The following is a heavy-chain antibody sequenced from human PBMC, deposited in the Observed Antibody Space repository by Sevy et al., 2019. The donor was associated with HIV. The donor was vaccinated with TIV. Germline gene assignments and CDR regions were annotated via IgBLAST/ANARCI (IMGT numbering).Heavy chain of an antibody. CDR3: AKGGGGHYDPDEIAYYFYYYNMDV. J-gene: IGHJ6*03. Sequence: GGSLRLSCAVSGFSFDSYGMTWVRQAPGKGLEWVSAISGSGTRTYYADSVKGRFIISRDNSKNTLDLQMNSLRAEGTALYYCAKGGGGHYDPDEIAYYFYYYNMDVWGKGTTVTVSS. V-gene: IGHV3-23*01. CDR1: GFSFDSYG. CDR2: ISGSGTRT. D-gene: IGHD3-22*01.